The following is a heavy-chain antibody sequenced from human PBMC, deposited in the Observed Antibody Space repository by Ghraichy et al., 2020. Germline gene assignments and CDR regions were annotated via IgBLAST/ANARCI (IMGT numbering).Heavy chain of an antibody. V-gene: IGHV4-39*01. CDR2: VYYTESS. J-gene: IGHJ4*02. D-gene: IGHD6-13*01. Sequence: SETLSLTCTLSGGSVSDSLYYWAWIRQPPGKGLEWIGNVYYTESSFYNPSLKSRLTLSVDTSRNQFSLKLTSVSAADTAIYYCARFNRQQLYYFDSWGQGTQVTGSS. CDR3: ARFNRQQLYYFDS. CDR1: GGSVSDSLYY.